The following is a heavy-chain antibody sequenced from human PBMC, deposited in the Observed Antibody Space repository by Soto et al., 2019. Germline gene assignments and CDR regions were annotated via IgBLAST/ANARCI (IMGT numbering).Heavy chain of an antibody. CDR3: ARGSGNYYYGMDV. CDR2: IWYDGSNK. V-gene: IGHV3-33*01. Sequence: QVQLVESGGGVVQPGRSLRLSCAASGFTFSSYGMHWVRQAPGKGLEWVAVIWYDGSNKNYGDSVEGRFTISRDNSKNTLYVQMKSLRVEDTAVYYCARGSGNYYYGMDVWGQGTTVTVSS. CDR1: GFTFSSYG. D-gene: IGHD2-15*01. J-gene: IGHJ6*02.